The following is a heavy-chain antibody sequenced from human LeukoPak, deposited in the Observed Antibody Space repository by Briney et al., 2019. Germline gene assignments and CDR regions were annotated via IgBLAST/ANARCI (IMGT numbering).Heavy chain of an antibody. CDR3: AREGDKYANWFDT. J-gene: IGHJ5*02. D-gene: IGHD2-8*01. V-gene: IGHV4-61*10. CDR2: IYYSGST. CDR1: GGSISSDRYS. Sequence: SQTLSLTCTVSGGSISSDRYSWRWLRQPAGTGLEWIGYIYYSGSTNYNPSLKSRVTISVDTSKNQFSLNLSSVTAADTAVHYCAREGDKYANWFDTWGQGTLVTVSS.